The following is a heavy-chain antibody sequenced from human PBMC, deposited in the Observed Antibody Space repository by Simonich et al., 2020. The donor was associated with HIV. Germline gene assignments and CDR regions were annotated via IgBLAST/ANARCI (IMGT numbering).Heavy chain of an antibody. CDR2: ISWNSGSI. Sequence: EVQLVESGGGLVQPGRSLRLSCAASGFTFDDYAMHWVRQAPGKGLEGVSGISWNSGSIGYADSGKGRFTISRDNAKNSLYLQMNSLRAEDTALYYCAKDRAAAGSNYFDYWGQGTLVTVSS. D-gene: IGHD6-13*01. J-gene: IGHJ4*02. V-gene: IGHV3-9*01. CDR1: GFTFDDYA. CDR3: AKDRAAAGSNYFDY.